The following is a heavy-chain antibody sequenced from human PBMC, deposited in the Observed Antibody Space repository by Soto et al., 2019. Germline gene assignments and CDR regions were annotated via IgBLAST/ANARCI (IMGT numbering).Heavy chain of an antibody. D-gene: IGHD5-18*01. J-gene: IGHJ4*02. CDR1: GGSINSVDYY. Sequence: QVQLQESGPGLVKPSQTLSLICSVSGGSINSVDYYWSWIRQTPGKGLEWIGYTSSFGTTDYMPHLKSRVTMSVDTSKNQFSLKLDSVTAADTAVYYCARVQRDTAMGHFDYWGQGTLVIVSS. CDR3: ARVQRDTAMGHFDY. V-gene: IGHV4-30-4*01. CDR2: TSSFGTT.